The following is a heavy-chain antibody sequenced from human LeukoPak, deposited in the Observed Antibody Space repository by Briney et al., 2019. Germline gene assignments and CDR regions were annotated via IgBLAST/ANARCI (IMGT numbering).Heavy chain of an antibody. CDR1: GSTFSSYS. Sequence: GGSLRLSCAASGSTFSSYSMNWVRQAPGKGLEWVSSVSSSSSYIYHADSVKGRFTISRDNAKNTLSLQMNSLRAEDTAVYYCTRQQLDAFDIWGPGTMVTVSS. D-gene: IGHD6-13*01. J-gene: IGHJ3*02. CDR3: TRQQLDAFDI. V-gene: IGHV3-21*01. CDR2: VSSSSSYI.